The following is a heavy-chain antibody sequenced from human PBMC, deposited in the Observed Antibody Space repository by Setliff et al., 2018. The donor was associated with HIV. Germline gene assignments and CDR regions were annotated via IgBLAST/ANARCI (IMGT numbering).Heavy chain of an antibody. V-gene: IGHV1-18*01. CDR1: GYTFTNFG. Sequence: GASVKVSCKASGYTFTNFGITWVRQVPGQGLEWMGWVNTNIDKTNYAQKFQGRVTMTTDRSTKTAYLDLGSLRPDDTAVYYCARDLYTSGWPNWFDPWGPGTLVTVSS. CDR3: ARDLYTSGWPNWFDP. J-gene: IGHJ5*02. CDR2: VNTNIDKT. D-gene: IGHD6-19*01.